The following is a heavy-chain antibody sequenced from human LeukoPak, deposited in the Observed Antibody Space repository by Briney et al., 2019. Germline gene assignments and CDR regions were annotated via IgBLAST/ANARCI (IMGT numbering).Heavy chain of an antibody. V-gene: IGHV4-38-2*01. J-gene: IGHJ4*02. CDR2: IYHSGST. CDR1: GYFISSGYY. D-gene: IGHD3-10*01. CDR3: ARGYYYGL. Sequence: SETLSLTCAVSGYFISSGYYWGWIRQPPGKGLEWIGSIYHSGSTYYNPSLKSRVTISVDTSKNQFSLKLSSVTAADTAVYYCARGYYYGLWGQGTLVTVSS.